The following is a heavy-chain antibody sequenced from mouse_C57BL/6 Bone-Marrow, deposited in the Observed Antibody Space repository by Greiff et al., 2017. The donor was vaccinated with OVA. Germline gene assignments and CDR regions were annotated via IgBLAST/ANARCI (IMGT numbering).Heavy chain of an antibody. Sequence: EVMLVESGGGLVKPGGSLKLSCAASGFTFSSYAMSWVRQTPEKRLEWVATISDGGSYTYYPDNVKGRFTISRDNAKNNLYLQMSHLKSEDTAMYYFARDLRPGLAYWGQGTLVTVSA. CDR1: GFTFSSYA. V-gene: IGHV5-4*01. CDR3: ARDLRPGLAY. J-gene: IGHJ3*01. CDR2: ISDGGSYT.